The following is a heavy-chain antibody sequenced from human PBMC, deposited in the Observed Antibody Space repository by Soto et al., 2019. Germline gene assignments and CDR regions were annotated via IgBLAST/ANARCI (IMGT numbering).Heavy chain of an antibody. CDR3: ARGTALTTTVNYGLDV. CDR1: GYTLNTYG. V-gene: IGHV1-18*01. D-gene: IGHD4-17*01. J-gene: IGHJ6*02. CDR2: ISGSNGNT. Sequence: ASVKVSCKASGYTLNTYGINWVRQAPGQGLEWLGWISGSNGNTNYGQNLQGRVTMTTDTSTSTAYMELRSLRSDDTAVYFCARGTALTTTVNYGLDVWGQGTTVTVS.